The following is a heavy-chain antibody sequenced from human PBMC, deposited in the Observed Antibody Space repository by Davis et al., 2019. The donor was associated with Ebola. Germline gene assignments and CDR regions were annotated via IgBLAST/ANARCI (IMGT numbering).Heavy chain of an antibody. CDR3: TNRKSEY. CDR1: GFTFSDSA. V-gene: IGHV3-73*01. Sequence: GESLKISCAASGFTFSDSAMHWVRQASGRGLEWVGRIRSKANSYATTYAASVKGRFTTSRDDSKNTAYMQMNSLKMDDTAVYYCTNRKSEYWGQGTLVTVSS. CDR2: IRSKANSYAT. J-gene: IGHJ4*02.